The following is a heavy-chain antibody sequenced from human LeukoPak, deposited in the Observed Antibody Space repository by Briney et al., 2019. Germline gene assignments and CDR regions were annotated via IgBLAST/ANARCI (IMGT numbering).Heavy chain of an antibody. D-gene: IGHD5-18*01. J-gene: IGHJ4*02. CDR3: AREGYSYGPFDY. CDR1: GYTLTSYG. V-gene: IGHV1-18*01. CDR2: ISAYNGNT. Sequence: ASVKVSCKASGYTLTSYGISWVRQAPGQGLEWMGWISAYNGNTNYAQKLQGRVTMTTDISTSTAYMELRSLRSDDTAVYYCAREGYSYGPFDYWGQGTLVTVSS.